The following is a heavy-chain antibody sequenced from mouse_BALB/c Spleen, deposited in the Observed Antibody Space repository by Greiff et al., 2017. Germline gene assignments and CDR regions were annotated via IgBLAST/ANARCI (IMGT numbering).Heavy chain of an antibody. V-gene: IGHV2-2*02. CDR2: IWSGGST. CDR1: GFSLTSYG. CDR3: ARGGPLLLGFAY. Sequence: VQLQQSGPGLVQPSQSLSITCTVSGFSLTSYGVHWVRQSPGKGLEWLGVIWSGGSTDYNAAFISRLSISKDNSKSQVFFKMNSLQANDTAIYYCARGGPLLLGFAYWGQGTLVTVSA. J-gene: IGHJ3*01. D-gene: IGHD1-1*01.